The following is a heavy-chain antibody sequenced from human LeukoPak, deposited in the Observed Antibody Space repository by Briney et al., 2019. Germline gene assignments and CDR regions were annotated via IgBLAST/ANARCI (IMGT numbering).Heavy chain of an antibody. Sequence: SGGSLRLSCAASGFTFSSYSMNWVRQAPGKGLEWVSSIRSMSGYIFYADSVKGRFTISRDNAKNSLYLQMNSLRAEDTAVYYCARALATLNPSDYWGQGTLVTVSS. CDR1: GFTFSSYS. J-gene: IGHJ4*02. D-gene: IGHD5-24*01. CDR3: ARALATLNPSDY. CDR2: IRSMSGYI. V-gene: IGHV3-21*01.